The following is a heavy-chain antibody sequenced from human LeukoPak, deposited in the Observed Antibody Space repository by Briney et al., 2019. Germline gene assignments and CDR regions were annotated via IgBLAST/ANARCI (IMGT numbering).Heavy chain of an antibody. CDR3: ARSRGDNNWFEP. D-gene: IGHD7-27*01. V-gene: IGHV5-51*01. CDR1: GYSFTNFW. J-gene: IGHJ5*02. Sequence: AESLKISCKASGYSFTNFWLGWVRQVPGKGPEWMGIIFPADSDTRYSPSFEGQVTISADKSISTAYLHWSSLKASDTAVYYCARSRGDNNWFEPWGQGTLVTVSS. CDR2: IFPADSDT.